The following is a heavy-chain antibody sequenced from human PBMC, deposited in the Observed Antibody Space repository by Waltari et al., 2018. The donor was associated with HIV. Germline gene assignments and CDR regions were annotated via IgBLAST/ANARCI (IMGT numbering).Heavy chain of an antibody. CDR2: VWQDGSNK. J-gene: IGHJ6*02. D-gene: IGHD2-8*02. CDR1: GFTVRNYG. Sequence: QVQLVESGGGVVQPGRSLRLSCAASGFTVRNYGMHWVRQAPGKGREGGAVVWQDGSNKYYGNSVKGRFTISRDNSKNTLELQMNSLRAEDTAVYYCARDVQGYCAGERCFYGMDVWGQGTTVTVSS. CDR3: ARDVQGYCAGERCFYGMDV. V-gene: IGHV3-33*01.